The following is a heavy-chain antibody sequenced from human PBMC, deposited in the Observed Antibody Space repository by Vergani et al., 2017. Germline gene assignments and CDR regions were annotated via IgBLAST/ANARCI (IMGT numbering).Heavy chain of an antibody. V-gene: IGHV1-18*01. CDR2: ISAYNGNT. CDR1: GYTFTSYG. D-gene: IGHD2-2*02. Sequence: QVQLVQSGAEVKKPGASVKVSCKASGYTFTSYGISWVRQAPGQGLEWMGWISAYNGNTNYAQKLQGRVTMTTDTSTSTAYMELRSLRSDDTAGYYCARVVVVVPAAIFSPPNWFDPWGQGTLVTVSS. CDR3: ARVVVVVPAAIFSPPNWFDP. J-gene: IGHJ5*02.